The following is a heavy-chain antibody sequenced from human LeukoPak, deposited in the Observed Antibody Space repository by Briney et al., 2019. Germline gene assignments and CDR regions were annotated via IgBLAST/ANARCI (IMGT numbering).Heavy chain of an antibody. CDR3: AKDFVLMVYARSYYFDY. J-gene: IGHJ4*02. CDR1: GFTFSSYA. CDR2: ISGSGGST. V-gene: IGHV3-23*01. Sequence: GGSLRLSCAASGFTFSSYAMSWVRQAPGKGLEWVSAISGSGGSTYYADSVKGRFTISRDNSKNTLYLQMNSLRAEDTAVYYCAKDFVLMVYARSYYFDYWGQGTLVTVSS. D-gene: IGHD2-8*01.